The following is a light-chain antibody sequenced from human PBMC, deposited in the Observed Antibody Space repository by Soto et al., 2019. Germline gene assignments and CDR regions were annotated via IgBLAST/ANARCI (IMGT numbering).Light chain of an antibody. CDR1: QGVSSN. Sequence: EIVMTQSPGTLSASPGERATLSCRASQGVSSNLAWYQQKPGQAPRLLIYRASTRAAGIPARFSGSGSGTEFTLTISSLQSEDFAVYYCQQYNNWPPYTFGQGTKLEIK. J-gene: IGKJ2*01. CDR3: QQYNNWPPYT. CDR2: RAS. V-gene: IGKV3-15*01.